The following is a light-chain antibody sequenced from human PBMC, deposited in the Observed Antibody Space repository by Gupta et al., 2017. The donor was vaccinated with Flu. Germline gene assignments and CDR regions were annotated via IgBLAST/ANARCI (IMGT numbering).Light chain of an antibody. CDR3: QQYFTKQVT. V-gene: IGKV4-1*01. Sequence: NYKSSQTLFYRSNNQNYLAWYQQKPGQPPKLLIYWASTRQTGVPDRFNGSGSGTDFTLTISGLQAEDVAVYYCQQYFTKQVTFGHGTKVEIK. CDR2: WAS. CDR1: QTLFYRSNNQNY. J-gene: IGKJ1*01.